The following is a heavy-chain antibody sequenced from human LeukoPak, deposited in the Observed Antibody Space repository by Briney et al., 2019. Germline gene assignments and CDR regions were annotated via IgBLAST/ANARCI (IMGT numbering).Heavy chain of an antibody. J-gene: IGHJ4*02. V-gene: IGHV1-46*01. CDR3: ARGAYSYAQDF. CDR2: INPSGGST. Sequence: ASVKVSCKTSGYTFTHYYIHWVRQAPGQGLGWMGIINPSGGSTNYAQTFQGRLSMTRDTSTSTVYMELSSLRSEDTAVYYCARGAYSYAQDFWGQGTLVTVSS. CDR1: GYTFTHYY. D-gene: IGHD5-18*01.